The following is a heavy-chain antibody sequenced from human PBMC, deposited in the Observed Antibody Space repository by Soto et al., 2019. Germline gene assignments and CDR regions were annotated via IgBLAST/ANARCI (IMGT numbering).Heavy chain of an antibody. J-gene: IGHJ3*02. Sequence: PGGSLRLSCAASGFTFSSYEMNWVRQAPGKGLEWVSYISSSGSTIYYADSVKGRSTISRDNAKNSLYLQMNSLRAEDTAVYYCERGLPGAFDIWGQGTMVTVSS. CDR2: ISSSGSTI. CDR3: ERGLPGAFDI. CDR1: GFTFSSYE. V-gene: IGHV3-48*03.